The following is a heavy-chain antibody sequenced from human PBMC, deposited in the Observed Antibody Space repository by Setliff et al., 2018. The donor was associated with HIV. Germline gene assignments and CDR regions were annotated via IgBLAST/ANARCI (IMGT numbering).Heavy chain of an antibody. Sequence: SETLSLTCSVSGASIRGHYWSWIRQSPGKGLEWIGNIYYSGNTNYNPSFKSRVTISVDTSKNQFSLKLSSVTAADTAVYFCASDYGEDRFHHWGQGTLVTVSS. J-gene: IGHJ1*01. CDR2: IYYSGNT. D-gene: IGHD4-17*01. CDR3: ASDYGEDRFHH. CDR1: GASIRGHY. V-gene: IGHV4-59*11.